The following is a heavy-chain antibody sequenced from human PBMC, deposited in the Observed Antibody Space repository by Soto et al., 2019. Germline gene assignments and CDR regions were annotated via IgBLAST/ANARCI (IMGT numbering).Heavy chain of an antibody. Sequence: QVQLQESGPGLVKPSGTLSLTCAVSSASISTTHWWSWVRQPPGKGLEWLGAIYHSGSTNSNPPLKGRVTRSVDKSKHQFPLKLSSVTASDTAVYFCVRAIGCNGGHCYQSSCVLWVQGTTVTVSS. CDR3: VRAIGCNGGHCYQSSCVL. J-gene: IGHJ6*01. V-gene: IGHV4-4*02. CDR2: IYHSGST. D-gene: IGHD2-21*02. CDR1: SASISTTHW.